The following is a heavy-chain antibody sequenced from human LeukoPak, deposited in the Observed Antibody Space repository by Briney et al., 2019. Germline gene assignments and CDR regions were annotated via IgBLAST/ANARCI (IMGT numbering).Heavy chain of an antibody. CDR2: TYFRSKWYY. CDR1: GDSVSSNSAA. V-gene: IGHV6-1*01. J-gene: IGHJ4*02. Sequence: SQTLSLTCAISGDSVSSNSAAWVWFRQYPSRGLEWLARTYFRSKWYYDYAVSVRSRIVISPDTSKNQFSLQLNSVTPDDTAVFFCARSAVGGHNDFWGQGTLVTVSS. CDR3: ARSAVGGHNDF. D-gene: IGHD3-16*01.